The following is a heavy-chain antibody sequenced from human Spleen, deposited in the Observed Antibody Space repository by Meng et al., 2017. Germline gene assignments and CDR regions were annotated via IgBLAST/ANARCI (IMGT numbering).Heavy chain of an antibody. CDR2: IYYGGRT. Sequence: SETLSLTCTVSGASISSHYWNWIRQPPGKGLEWIGYIYYGGRTNYNPSLKSRVTISVDTSKNHLSLKLTSVTAADTAVYYCARVRDGYTSYFFDYWGQGRLVTVSS. V-gene: IGHV4-59*11. CDR1: GASISSHY. CDR3: ARVRDGYTSYFFDY. D-gene: IGHD5-24*01. J-gene: IGHJ4*02.